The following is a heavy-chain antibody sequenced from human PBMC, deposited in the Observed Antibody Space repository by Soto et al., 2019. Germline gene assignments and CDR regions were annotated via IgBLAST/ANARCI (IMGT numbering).Heavy chain of an antibody. CDR2: ISANNGNT. Sequence: QVQLVQSGAEVKKPGASVKVSCKASGYTFTSYGISWVRQAPGQGLEWMGWISANNGNTNYAPKLQGRVTMTTDTSTSAAYMGLRSRRSDATAVYYCARWPLLWFRELLFLFVYWGQGTLGTVSS. CDR3: ARWPLLWFRELLFLFVY. J-gene: IGHJ4*02. V-gene: IGHV1-18*01. D-gene: IGHD3-10*01. CDR1: GYTFTSYG.